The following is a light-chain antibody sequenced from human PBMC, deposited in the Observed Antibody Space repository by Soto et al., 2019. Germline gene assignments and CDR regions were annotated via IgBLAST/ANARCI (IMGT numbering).Light chain of an antibody. J-gene: IGKJ4*01. CDR3: QQHDNLPLT. CDR1: QDISNH. V-gene: IGKV1-33*01. Sequence: DIQMTQSPPSLSASVGDRVTITCQASQDISNHVNWHQHKPGAAPKLLIYDAFNLESQVPSRFSGSGYGTEFTFTISSLLPEDVGTYYCQQHDNLPLTFGGGTKVEIK. CDR2: DAF.